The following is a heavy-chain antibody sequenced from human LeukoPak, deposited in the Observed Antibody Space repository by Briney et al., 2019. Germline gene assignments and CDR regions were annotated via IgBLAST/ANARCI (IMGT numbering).Heavy chain of an antibody. CDR1: GGSISSSDYY. Sequence: SETLSLTCTVSGGSISSSDYYWGWIRQPPGKGLEWIGSIYYSGSTYYNPSLKSRVTISVDTSKNQFSLNLSSVTAADTAVYFCARHRHNGCYSPFDHWGQGTLVTVSS. CDR3: ARHRHNGCYSPFDH. J-gene: IGHJ4*02. D-gene: IGHD3-3*01. CDR2: IYYSGST. V-gene: IGHV4-39*01.